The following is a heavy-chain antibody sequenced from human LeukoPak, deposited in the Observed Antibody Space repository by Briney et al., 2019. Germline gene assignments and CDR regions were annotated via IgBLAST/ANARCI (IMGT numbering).Heavy chain of an antibody. D-gene: IGHD2-2*01. CDR2: INPNSGGT. CDR1: GYTFTGYY. CDR3: ARGGKYRLLSGKRWRFDY. V-gene: IGHV1-2*02. J-gene: IGHJ4*02. Sequence: ASVKVSCKASGYTFTGYYMHWVRRAPGQGLEWMGWINPNSGGTNYAQKFQGRVTMTRDTSISTAYMELSRLRSDDTAVYYCARGGKYRLLSGKRWRFDYWGPGTLVTVSS.